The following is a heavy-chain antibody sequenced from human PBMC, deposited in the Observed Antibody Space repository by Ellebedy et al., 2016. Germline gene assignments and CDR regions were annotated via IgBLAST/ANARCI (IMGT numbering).Heavy chain of an antibody. CDR3: ARERAGTNGLDA. Sequence: ASVKVSCXASGYTFSNYDINWVRQATGQGLEWMGWMFPKTGDTGYAEKFQGRVTMTRNTSISTAYIELSSLTSDDTAVYYCARERAGTNGLDAWGQGTTVIVSS. CDR1: GYTFSNYD. J-gene: IGHJ6*02. D-gene: IGHD1-1*01. V-gene: IGHV1-8*01. CDR2: MFPKTGDT.